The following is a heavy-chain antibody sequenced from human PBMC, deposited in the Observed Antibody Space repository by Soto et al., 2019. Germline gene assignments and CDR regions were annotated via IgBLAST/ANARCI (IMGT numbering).Heavy chain of an antibody. CDR2: IIPILGIA. Sequence: GASVKVSCKASGGTFSSYTISWVRQAHGQGLEWMGRIIPILGIANYAQKFQGRVTITADKSTSTAYMELSSLRSEDTAVYYCASYDSSGYYPNWFDPWGQGTLVTVSS. CDR3: ASYDSSGYYPNWFDP. V-gene: IGHV1-69*02. J-gene: IGHJ5*02. D-gene: IGHD3-22*01. CDR1: GGTFSSYT.